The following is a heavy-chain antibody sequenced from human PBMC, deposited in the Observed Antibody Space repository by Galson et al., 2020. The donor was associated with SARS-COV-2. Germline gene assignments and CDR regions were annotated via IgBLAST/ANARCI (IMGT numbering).Heavy chain of an antibody. CDR2: IKQDGSEK. CDR3: ARVGGWRSGAFGAFDI. J-gene: IGHJ3*02. CDR1: GFTFSSYW. Sequence: GGSLRLSCAASGFTFSSYWMSWVRQAPGKGLEWVANIKQDGSEKYYVDSVKGRFTISRDNAKNSLYLQMNSLRAEDTAVYYCARVGGWRSGAFGAFDIWGQGTMVTVSS. D-gene: IGHD2-15*01. V-gene: IGHV3-7*01.